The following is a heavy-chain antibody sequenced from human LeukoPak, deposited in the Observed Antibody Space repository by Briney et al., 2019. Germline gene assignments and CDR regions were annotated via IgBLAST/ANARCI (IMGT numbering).Heavy chain of an antibody. Sequence: GGSLRLSCAASGFTFSSYGMSWVRQAPGKGLEWVSAISGSGGSTYYADSVKGRFTISRDNAKNSLYLQMNSLRAEDTAVYHCARDDYGERFFDYWGQGTLVTVSS. CDR2: ISGSGGST. J-gene: IGHJ4*02. D-gene: IGHD4-17*01. CDR1: GFTFSSYG. V-gene: IGHV3-23*01. CDR3: ARDDYGERFFDY.